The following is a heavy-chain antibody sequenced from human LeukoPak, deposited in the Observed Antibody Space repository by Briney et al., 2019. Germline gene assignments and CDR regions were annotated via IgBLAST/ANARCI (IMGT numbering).Heavy chain of an antibody. CDR1: GYTFTGYY. Sequence: ASVKVSCKASGYTFTGYYIHWVRQAPGQGLEWMGRINPNSGGTNYAQKFQGRVTMTRDTSISTAYMDLSRLRSDDTAVYYCARDLVAGTNLNYYYYHQMDVWGKGTTVTVSS. J-gene: IGHJ6*03. D-gene: IGHD6-19*01. CDR2: INPNSGGT. V-gene: IGHV1-2*06. CDR3: ARDLVAGTNLNYYYYHQMDV.